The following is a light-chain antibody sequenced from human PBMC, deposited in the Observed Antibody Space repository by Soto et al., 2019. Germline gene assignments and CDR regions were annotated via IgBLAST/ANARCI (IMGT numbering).Light chain of an antibody. V-gene: IGKV1-39*01. CDR3: QQSYSTLSIT. CDR1: ESISRH. J-gene: IGKJ5*01. CDR2: AAS. Sequence: DIQMTQSPSSLSASVGDRVTITCRASESISRHLNWYQQKPGKAPKLLIYAASSLQNGVPSRFSGSCSGTDFTLTISNLKPEDFATYYCQQSYSTLSITFGQGTRLEIK.